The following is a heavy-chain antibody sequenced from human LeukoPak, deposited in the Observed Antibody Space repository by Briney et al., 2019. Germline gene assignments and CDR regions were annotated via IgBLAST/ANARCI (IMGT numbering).Heavy chain of an antibody. CDR3: ARDTNREQDI. Sequence: GGSLRLSRAASGFSFSGDYIHWVRQAPGKGLEYVSAISGNGVTTHYTNSVTGRFTISRDNSNNTGYRQMGSLSTECATVYFCARDTNREQDIWGQGTTVTVSS. J-gene: IGHJ6*02. D-gene: IGHD3-3*01. V-gene: IGHV3-64*01. CDR2: ISGNGVTT. CDR1: GFSFSGDY.